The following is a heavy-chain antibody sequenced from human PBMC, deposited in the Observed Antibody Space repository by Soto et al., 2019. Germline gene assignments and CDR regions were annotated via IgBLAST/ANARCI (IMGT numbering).Heavy chain of an antibody. CDR3: ATEKLYDFWSGWGDV. J-gene: IGHJ6*04. CDR1: GFTFSSYA. Sequence: EVQLVESGGGLVQPGGSLRLSCAASGFTFSSYAMHWVRQAPGKGLEYVSAISSNGGSTYYANSVKGRFTISRDNSKNTLYLQMGSLRAEDMAVYYCATEKLYDFWSGWGDVWGKGTTVTVSS. D-gene: IGHD3-3*01. V-gene: IGHV3-64*01. CDR2: ISSNGGST.